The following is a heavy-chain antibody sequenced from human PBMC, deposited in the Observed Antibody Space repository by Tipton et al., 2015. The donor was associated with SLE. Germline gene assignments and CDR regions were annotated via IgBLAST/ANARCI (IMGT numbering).Heavy chain of an antibody. CDR2: IYHSGSA. Sequence: TLSLTCNVFGGSISSSNWWSWVRQSPGKGLEWIAEIYHSGSADYNPSLESRVTISLDTSKNQFSLRLSSVTAADTAVYYCGRLGGGYSTEYWGQGAPVTVSS. CDR1: GGSISSSNW. V-gene: IGHV4-4*02. D-gene: IGHD1-26*01. CDR3: GRLGGGYSTEY. J-gene: IGHJ4*02.